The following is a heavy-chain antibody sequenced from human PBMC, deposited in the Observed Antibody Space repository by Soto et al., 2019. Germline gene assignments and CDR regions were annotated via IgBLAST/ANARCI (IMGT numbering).Heavy chain of an antibody. D-gene: IGHD6-19*01. Sequence: QVQLVQSGGEVKKPGASVKVSCKASGDTVTKYGISWVRQAPGQGLEWLGWISFYNGHTNYALKFQDRITFTTDTSTSTASTALRSLTSDDTAVYYCASATSIAVAGKETWGQGTLVTVSS. CDR3: ASATSIAVAGKET. CDR2: ISFYNGHT. V-gene: IGHV1-18*01. J-gene: IGHJ4*02. CDR1: GDTVTKYG.